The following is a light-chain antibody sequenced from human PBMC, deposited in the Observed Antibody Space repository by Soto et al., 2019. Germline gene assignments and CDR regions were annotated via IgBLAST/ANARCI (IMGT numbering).Light chain of an antibody. J-gene: IGLJ2*01. Sequence: QLVLTQPPSASGTPGQRVTISCSGSSSNIGSKTVNWYQQVPGTAPKLLIYSDNRRPSGVPDRFSGSKSGTSASLAISGLQSEDEADYYCAAWDDSLNVVVFGGGTKVTVL. V-gene: IGLV1-44*01. CDR3: AAWDDSLNVVV. CDR1: SSNIGSKT. CDR2: SDN.